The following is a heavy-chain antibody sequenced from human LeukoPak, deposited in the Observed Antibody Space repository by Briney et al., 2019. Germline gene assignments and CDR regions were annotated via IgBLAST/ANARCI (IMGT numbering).Heavy chain of an antibody. V-gene: IGHV4-31*03. D-gene: IGHD4-17*01. CDR3: ARDIGTTVENDAFDI. CDR2: IYYSGST. J-gene: IGHJ3*02. CDR1: GGSISSGGYY. Sequence: PSETLSLTCTVSGGSISSGGYYWSWIRQHAGRGLEWIGYIYYSGSTYYNPSLKSRVTISVETSKNQFSLKLSSVTAADTAVYYCARDIGTTVENDAFDIWGQGTMVTVSS.